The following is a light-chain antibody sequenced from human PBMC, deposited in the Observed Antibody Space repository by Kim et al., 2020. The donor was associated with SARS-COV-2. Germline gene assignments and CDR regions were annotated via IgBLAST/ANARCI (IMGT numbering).Light chain of an antibody. CDR2: RDN. Sequence: QAGLTQPPSVSKDLRQTATVTCTGNSNNVANQGAAWLQQHQGHPPKLLSYRDNNRPSGISERFSASRSGNTASLTITGLQPEDEADYYCLAWDSSLSAWVFGGGTQLTVL. V-gene: IGLV10-54*04. CDR3: LAWDSSLSAWV. J-gene: IGLJ3*02. CDR1: SNNVANQG.